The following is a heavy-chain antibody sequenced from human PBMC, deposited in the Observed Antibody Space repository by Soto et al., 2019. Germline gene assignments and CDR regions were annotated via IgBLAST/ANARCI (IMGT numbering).Heavy chain of an antibody. CDR2: VYHTGRT. CDR3: ARDFAYFDS. J-gene: IGHJ4*02. Sequence: QVQLQESGPGLVKPSETLSLTCTVSGGSFKSGSYSWSWIRQPPGKGLEWIGYVYHTGRTSYNHSLKSRVYISMDTSKNQFSLTMDSVTAADTAVYFCARDFAYFDSWGQGTLVNVSS. D-gene: IGHD3-3*01. V-gene: IGHV4-61*01. CDR1: GGSFKSGSYS.